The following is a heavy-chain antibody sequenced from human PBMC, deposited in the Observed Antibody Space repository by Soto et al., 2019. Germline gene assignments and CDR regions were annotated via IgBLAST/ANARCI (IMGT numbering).Heavy chain of an antibody. CDR3: AKDQNVAAGTSDAFDI. D-gene: IGHD6-13*01. Sequence: GGSLRLSCAASGFTFSSYAMSWVRQAPGKGLEWVSAISGSGGSTYYADSVKGRFTISRDNSKNTLYLQMNSLRAEDTAVYYCAKDQNVAAGTSDAFDIWGQGTMVTVSS. CDR1: GFTFSSYA. J-gene: IGHJ3*02. CDR2: ISGSGGST. V-gene: IGHV3-23*01.